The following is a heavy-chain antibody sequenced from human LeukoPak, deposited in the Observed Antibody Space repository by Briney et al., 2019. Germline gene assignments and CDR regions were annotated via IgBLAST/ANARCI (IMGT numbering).Heavy chain of an antibody. CDR2: IIPIFGTA. D-gene: IGHD5-18*01. CDR1: GGTFISYA. V-gene: IGHV1-69*05. J-gene: IGHJ5*02. CDR3: ARGLYRDTAMVYEAWFDP. Sequence: SVKVSCKASGGTFISYAISWVRQAPGQGLEWMGRIIPIFGTANYAQKFQGRVTITTDESTSTAYMELSSLRSEDTAVYYCARGLYRDTAMVYEAWFDPWGQGTLVTVSS.